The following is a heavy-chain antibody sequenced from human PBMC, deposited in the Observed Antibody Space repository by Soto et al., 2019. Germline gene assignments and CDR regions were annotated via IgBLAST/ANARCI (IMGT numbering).Heavy chain of an antibody. V-gene: IGHV4-59*08. J-gene: IGHJ4*02. D-gene: IGHD6-13*01. CDR3: ARGSTGYSSSWYRY. CDR2: IYYSGST. Sequence: QVQLQESGPGLVKPSETLSLTCTVSGGSISSYYWSWIRQPPGKGLEWIGYIYYSGSTKYNPSLKSRVTISVDTSKNQFSLKLSSVTAADTAVYYCARGSTGYSSSWYRYWGQGTLVTVSS. CDR1: GGSISSYY.